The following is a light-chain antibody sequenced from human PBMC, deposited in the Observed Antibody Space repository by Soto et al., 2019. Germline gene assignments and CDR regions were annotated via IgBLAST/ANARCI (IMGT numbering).Light chain of an antibody. CDR2: GAS. V-gene: IGKV3-20*01. CDR3: QQYGTSPPT. CDR1: QSVSGRY. J-gene: IGKJ1*01. Sequence: IVLTQSPGTLSLSPGERATLSCRASQSVSGRYSAWYQQKPGQAPRLLIYGASSRATGIPDRFSGSGSGTDFTLTISRLEPEDLAVYYCQQYGTSPPTFGQGTKVDIK.